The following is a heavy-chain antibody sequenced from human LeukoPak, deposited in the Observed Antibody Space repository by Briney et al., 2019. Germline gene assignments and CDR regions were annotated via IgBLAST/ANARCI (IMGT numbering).Heavy chain of an antibody. Sequence: GESLKISCKGSAYTFTSYWIAWVRQMPGKGLEWMGIIYPGDSDTRYSPSFQGQVTISADKSISTAYLQWSSLKASDTAMYYCARRPSLVGASDYWGQGTLVTVSS. CDR1: AYTFTSYW. CDR2: IYPGDSDT. CDR3: ARRPSLVGASDY. V-gene: IGHV5-51*01. J-gene: IGHJ4*02. D-gene: IGHD1-26*01.